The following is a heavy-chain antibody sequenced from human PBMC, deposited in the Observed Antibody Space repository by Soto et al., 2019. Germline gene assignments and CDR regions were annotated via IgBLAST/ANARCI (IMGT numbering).Heavy chain of an antibody. J-gene: IGHJ4*02. Sequence: GGSLRLSCAASGFTFSSYWMSWVRQAPGKGLEWVANIKQDGSEKYYVDSVKGRFTISRDNAKNSLYLQMNSLRDEDTAVYYCARERDYYDSSGYYSFDYWGQGTLVTVSS. CDR3: ARERDYYDSSGYYSFDY. V-gene: IGHV3-7*01. CDR2: IKQDGSEK. D-gene: IGHD3-22*01. CDR1: GFTFSSYW.